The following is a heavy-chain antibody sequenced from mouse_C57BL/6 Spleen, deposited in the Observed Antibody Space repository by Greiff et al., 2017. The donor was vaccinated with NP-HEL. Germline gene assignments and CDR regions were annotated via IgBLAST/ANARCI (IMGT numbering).Heavy chain of an antibody. CDR3: ARRDSYYFDY. CDR2: IYPGDGDT. J-gene: IGHJ2*01. V-gene: IGHV1-80*01. Sequence: VNVVESGAELVKPGASVKISCKASGYAFSSYWMNWVKQRPGKGLEWIGQIYPGDGDTNYNGKFKGKATLTADKSSSTAYMQLSSLTSEDSAVYFCARRDSYYFDYWGQGTTLTVSS. CDR1: GYAFSSYW.